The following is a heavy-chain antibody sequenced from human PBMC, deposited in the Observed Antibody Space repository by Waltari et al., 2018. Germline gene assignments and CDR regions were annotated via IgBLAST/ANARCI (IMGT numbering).Heavy chain of an antibody. Sequence: QLQLQESGPGLVKPSGTLSVICAVSGESVSRNYLWNWVRQSPQKGLEWIGQVHGSGRTNYSPSFASRVTVSLDTSNNHFALKMTAATAADTAVYYCARDRGRGLYLDTWGPGTLVAVS. J-gene: IGHJ5*02. CDR2: VHGSGRT. D-gene: IGHD2-15*01. CDR3: ARDRGRGLYLDT. V-gene: IGHV4-4*02. CDR1: GESVSRNYL.